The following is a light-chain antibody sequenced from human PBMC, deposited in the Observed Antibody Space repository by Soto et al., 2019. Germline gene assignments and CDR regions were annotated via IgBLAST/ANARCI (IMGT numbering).Light chain of an antibody. V-gene: IGLV6-57*04. CDR3: QSYGSGNVV. J-gene: IGLJ2*01. CDR1: SGSIASNY. CDR2: EDN. Sequence: NFMLTQPHSVSESPGKTVTISFTRSSGSIASNYVQWYQQRPGSAPTTVIYEDNQRPSGVPDRFSGSIDSSSNSASLTISGLNNEDEADYYCQSYGSGNVVFGGGTKVTVL.